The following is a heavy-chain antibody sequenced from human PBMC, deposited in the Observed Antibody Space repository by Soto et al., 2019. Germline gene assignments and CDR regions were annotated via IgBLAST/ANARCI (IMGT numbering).Heavy chain of an antibody. D-gene: IGHD3-3*01. J-gene: IGHJ4*02. CDR2: IYYSGST. V-gene: IGHV4-59*01. CDR3: AREYDFWSGYGYFDY. Sequence: PSETLSLTCTVSGGSISSYYWSWIRQPPGKGLEWIGYIYYSGSTNYNPSLKSRVTISVDTSKNQFSPKLSSVTAADTAVYYCAREYDFWSGYGYFDYWGQGTLVTVSS. CDR1: GGSISSYY.